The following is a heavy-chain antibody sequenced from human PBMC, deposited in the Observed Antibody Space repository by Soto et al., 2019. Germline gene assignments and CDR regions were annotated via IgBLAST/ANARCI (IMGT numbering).Heavy chain of an antibody. CDR3: TRSYISSSYWFDP. Sequence: GASVKVSCKASGYTFITYFMHWVRQAPGQGLEWMGVINPSRGTTTYAQQFQDRVTMTRDTSASTVYMELSSLRSEDTAMYYCTRSYISSSYWFDPWGQGTLVTVSS. CDR2: INPSRGTT. CDR1: GYTFITYF. D-gene: IGHD6-6*01. J-gene: IGHJ5*02. V-gene: IGHV1-46*03.